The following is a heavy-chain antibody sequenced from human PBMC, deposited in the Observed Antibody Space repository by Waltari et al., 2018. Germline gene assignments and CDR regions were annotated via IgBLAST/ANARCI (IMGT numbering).Heavy chain of an antibody. Sequence: QVQLQESGPGLVKPSETLSLTCTVSGGSISSYYWSWIRQPPGKGLEWIGYIYYSGSTTYNPSLKSGVTISVDTSKNQFSLKLSSVTAADTAVYYCARASERGRGAARLFDYWGQGTLVTVSS. V-gene: IGHV4-59*01. CDR1: GGSISSYY. D-gene: IGHD6-6*01. CDR2: IYYSGST. J-gene: IGHJ4*02. CDR3: ARASERGRGAARLFDY.